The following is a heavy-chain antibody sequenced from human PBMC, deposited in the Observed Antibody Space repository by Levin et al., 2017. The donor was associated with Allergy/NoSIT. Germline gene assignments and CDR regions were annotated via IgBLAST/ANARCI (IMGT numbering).Heavy chain of an antibody. CDR3: ARVFSSSSGRPIDY. Sequence: SETLSLTCTVSGGSISSYYWSWIRQPPGKGLELIGYIYNSGSTNYNPSLKSRVTISVDTSKTQFSLKLSSVTAADTAVYYCARVFSSSSGRPIDYWGQGTLVTDSS. CDR2: IYNSGST. V-gene: IGHV4-59*01. J-gene: IGHJ4*02. D-gene: IGHD6-6*01. CDR1: GGSISSYY.